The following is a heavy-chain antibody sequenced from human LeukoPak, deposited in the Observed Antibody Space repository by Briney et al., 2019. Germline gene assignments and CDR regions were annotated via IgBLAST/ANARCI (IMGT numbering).Heavy chain of an antibody. CDR2: ISSSSSTI. D-gene: IGHD3-10*01. Sequence: GGSLRLSCAASGFTFSSYSMNWVRQAPGKGLEWVSYISSSSSTIYYADSVKGRFTISRDNAKNSLYLQMNSLRDEDTAVYYCARDPDYYGSGSYYPRNWFDPWGQGTLVTVSS. CDR1: GFTFSSYS. V-gene: IGHV3-48*02. J-gene: IGHJ5*02. CDR3: ARDPDYYGSGSYYPRNWFDP.